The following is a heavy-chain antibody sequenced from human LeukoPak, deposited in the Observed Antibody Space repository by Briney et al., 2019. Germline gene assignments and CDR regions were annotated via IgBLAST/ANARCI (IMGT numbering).Heavy chain of an antibody. D-gene: IGHD1-14*01. Sequence: PGGSLRLSCAASGFIFSAYAMNWVRQAPGKGLEWVSVIGGRGGNTYYADSVKGRFTISRDNSKKTLYLQMNSLRAEDTAIYYCAKEYNAFDIWGQGTTVTVSS. CDR3: AKEYNAFDI. V-gene: IGHV3-23*01. CDR2: IGGRGGNT. CDR1: GFIFSAYA. J-gene: IGHJ3*02.